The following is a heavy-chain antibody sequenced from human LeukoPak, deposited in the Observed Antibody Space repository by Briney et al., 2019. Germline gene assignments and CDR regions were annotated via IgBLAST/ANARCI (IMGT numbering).Heavy chain of an antibody. J-gene: IGHJ4*02. V-gene: IGHV4-59*01. CDR3: ASGMVATGGHFDY. CDR1: GSSISSFY. CDR2: IYYSGST. Sequence: SETLSLTCTVSGSSISSFYWGWIRQPPGKGLEWIGYIYYSGSTNYNPSLKSRVTISVDTSKNQFSLKLTSVTAADTAVYYCASGMVATGGHFDYWGQGTLVTVSS. D-gene: IGHD5-12*01.